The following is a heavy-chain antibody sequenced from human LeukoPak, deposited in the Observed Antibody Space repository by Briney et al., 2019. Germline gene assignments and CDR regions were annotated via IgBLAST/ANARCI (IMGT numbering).Heavy chain of an antibody. CDR3: ARSKPYYYDSSGYYPEYFDY. Sequence: PSETLSLTCTVSGGSISSHLWSWIRQPPGKGLEWIGYIYYSGSTNYNPSLKSRVTISVDTSKNQFSLKLSSVTAADTAVYYCARSKPYYYDSSGYYPEYFDYWGQGTLVTVSS. CDR2: IYYSGST. CDR1: GGSISSHL. J-gene: IGHJ4*02. D-gene: IGHD3-22*01. V-gene: IGHV4-59*08.